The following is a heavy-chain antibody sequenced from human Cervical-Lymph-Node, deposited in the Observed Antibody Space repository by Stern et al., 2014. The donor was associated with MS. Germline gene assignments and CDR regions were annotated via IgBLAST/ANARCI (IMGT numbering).Heavy chain of an antibody. CDR3: LTNSFDY. CDR2: IWYDGSNK. CDR1: GFTFSSYG. V-gene: IGHV3-33*01. D-gene: IGHD3-9*01. Sequence: VQLGESGGGVVQPGGSLRLSCAAAGFTFSSYGMHWGRQAPGKGLEWVAVIWYDGSNKYYADSVKGRFTISRDNSKNTLYLQMNSLRAEDTAVYYCLTNSFDYWGQGTLVTVSS. J-gene: IGHJ4*02.